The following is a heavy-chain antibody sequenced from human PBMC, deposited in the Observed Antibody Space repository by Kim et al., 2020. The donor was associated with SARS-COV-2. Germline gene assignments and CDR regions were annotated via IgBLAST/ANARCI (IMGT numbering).Heavy chain of an antibody. Sequence: SETLSLTCNVSGGSITSSAYYWGWIRQPPGKGLEWIGSIYYSGSTYYNSSLKSRATISMHTSKNQFSLNLTSVTAADTAVYYCARDLTGYYYFHNWGQGALVTVSS. CDR2: IYYSGST. J-gene: IGHJ4*02. V-gene: IGHV4-39*07. D-gene: IGHD3-9*01. CDR3: ARDLTGYYYFHN. CDR1: GGSITSSAYY.